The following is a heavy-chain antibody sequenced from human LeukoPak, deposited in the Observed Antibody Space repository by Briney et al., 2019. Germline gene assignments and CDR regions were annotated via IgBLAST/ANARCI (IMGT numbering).Heavy chain of an antibody. V-gene: IGHV4-59*11. CDR1: GGSISSHF. D-gene: IGHD6-19*01. Sequence: PSETLSLTCTVSGGSISSHFWSWIRQPPGKGLEWIGYIYHSGGTNYNPSLKSRVTISVDTSKNQFSLKLSSVTAADTAVYYCARDSDIVVAGHDYYYYMDVWGKGTTVTVSS. J-gene: IGHJ6*03. CDR3: ARDSDIVVAGHDYYYYMDV. CDR2: IYHSGGT.